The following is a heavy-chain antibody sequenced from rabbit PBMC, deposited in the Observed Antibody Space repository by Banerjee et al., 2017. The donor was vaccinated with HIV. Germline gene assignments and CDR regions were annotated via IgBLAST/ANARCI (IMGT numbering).Heavy chain of an antibody. Sequence: QEQLKETGGGLVQPGGSLTLTCTASGFSFSSSYYMCWVRQAPGKGLEWIGCIYTGSSGTYYASWAKGRFTISKPSSTTVDLKMTSLTAADTATYFCARGAGIHYADLWGQGTLVTVS. CDR1: GFSFSSSYY. D-gene: IGHD4-2*01. V-gene: IGHV1S45*01. J-gene: IGHJ3*01. CDR3: ARGAGIHYADL. CDR2: IYTGSSGT.